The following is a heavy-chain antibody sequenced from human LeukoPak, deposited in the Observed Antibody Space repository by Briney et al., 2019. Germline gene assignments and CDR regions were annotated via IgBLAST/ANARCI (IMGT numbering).Heavy chain of an antibody. CDR3: ARDGEEDGGTLPFDY. J-gene: IGHJ4*02. D-gene: IGHD4-23*01. Sequence: ASVKVSCKASGYTFTSYGISWVRQAPGRGLEWMGWISAYNGNTNYAQKLQGRVTMTTDTSTSTAYMELRSLRSDDTAVYYCARDGEEDGGTLPFDYWGQGTLVTVSS. V-gene: IGHV1-18*01. CDR1: GYTFTSYG. CDR2: ISAYNGNT.